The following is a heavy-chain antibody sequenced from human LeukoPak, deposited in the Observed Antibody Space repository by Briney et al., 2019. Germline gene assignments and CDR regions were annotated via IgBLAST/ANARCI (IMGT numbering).Heavy chain of an antibody. CDR1: GGSISSSSYY. J-gene: IGHJ4*02. Sequence: PSETLSLTCTVSGGSISSSSYYWGWIRQPPGKGPEWIGSIYYSGSTYYNPSLKSRVTISVDTSENQFSLKLSSVTAADTAVYYCARGGVNSSPFDYWGQGTLVTVSS. D-gene: IGHD6-13*01. CDR3: ARGGVNSSPFDY. CDR2: IYYSGST. V-gene: IGHV4-39*07.